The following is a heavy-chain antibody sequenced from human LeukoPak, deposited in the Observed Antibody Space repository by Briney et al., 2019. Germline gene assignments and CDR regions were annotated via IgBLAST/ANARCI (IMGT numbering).Heavy chain of an antibody. J-gene: IGHJ6*03. D-gene: IGHD6-13*01. V-gene: IGHV1-8*01. CDR2: MNPNSGNT. CDR1: GYTFTSYD. Sequence: GASVKVSCKASGYTFTSYDINWVRQATGQGLEWMGWMNPNSGNTGYAQKFQGRVTITRNTSISTAYMELSSLRSEDTAVYYCARGSIAAAGTSYYYYYMDVWGKGTTVTVSS. CDR3: ARGSIAAAGTSYYYYYMDV.